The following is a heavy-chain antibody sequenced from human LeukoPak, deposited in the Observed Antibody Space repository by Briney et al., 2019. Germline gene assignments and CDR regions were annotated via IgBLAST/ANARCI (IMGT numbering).Heavy chain of an antibody. CDR3: ARDYGSDGSGSYYYFDY. CDR2: INPNSGGT. J-gene: IGHJ4*02. CDR1: GYTFTGYY. V-gene: IGHV1-2*02. D-gene: IGHD3-10*01. Sequence: GESLKVSCKASGYTFTGYYMHWVRQAPGQGLEWMGWINPNSGGTNYAQKFQGRVTMTRDTSISTAYMELSRLRSDDTAVYYCARDYGSDGSGSYYYFDYWGQGTLVTVSS.